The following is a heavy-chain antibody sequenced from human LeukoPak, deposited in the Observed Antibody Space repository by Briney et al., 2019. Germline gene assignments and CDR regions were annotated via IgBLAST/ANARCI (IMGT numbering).Heavy chain of an antibody. CDR2: IIPILGIA. CDR3: ARDYYYDSSGYPNWFDP. V-gene: IGHV1-69*04. CDR1: GGTFSSYA. Sequence: GASVKVSCKASGGTFSSYAISWVRQAPGQGLEWMGRIIPILGIANYAQKFQGRVTITADKSTSTAYMELSSLRSEDTAVYYCARDYYYDSSGYPNWFDPWGQGTLVTVSS. J-gene: IGHJ5*02. D-gene: IGHD3-22*01.